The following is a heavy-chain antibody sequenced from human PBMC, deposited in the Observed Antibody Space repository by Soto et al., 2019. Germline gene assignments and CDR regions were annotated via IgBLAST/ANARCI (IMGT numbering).Heavy chain of an antibody. Sequence: PGGSLRLSCAASGFTFENYAMYRVRQAPGKGMELVSGISWNSGIIGYADSVKGRFSISRDNAKNSLYLQMNILRAEATAFYYCAKDNLYSIYEYYFDNWGRGTQVTVSS. CDR3: AKDNLYSIYEYYFDN. CDR1: GFTFENYA. D-gene: IGHD4-4*01. V-gene: IGHV3-9*01. J-gene: IGHJ4*02. CDR2: ISWNSGII.